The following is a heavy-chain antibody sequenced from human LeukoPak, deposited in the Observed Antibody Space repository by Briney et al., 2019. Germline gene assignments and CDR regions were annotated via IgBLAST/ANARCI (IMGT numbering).Heavy chain of an antibody. J-gene: IGHJ4*02. Sequence: SETLSLTCAVYGGSFSGHYWTWIRQAPGKGLEWIGESTHTGSTNYNPSLRSRVTISVDTSKNQFSLKLTSVSAADTAVYHCARGRTGAAALDFWGPGTLVTVSS. CDR3: ARGRTGAAALDF. D-gene: IGHD2-2*01. CDR1: GGSFSGHY. V-gene: IGHV4-34*01. CDR2: STHTGST.